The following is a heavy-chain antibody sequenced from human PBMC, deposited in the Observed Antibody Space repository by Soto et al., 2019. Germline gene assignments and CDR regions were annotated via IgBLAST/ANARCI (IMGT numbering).Heavy chain of an antibody. CDR1: GFTFSSSW. D-gene: IGHD1-7*01. J-gene: IGHJ4*02. Sequence: GGSLRLSCAASGFTFSSSWMTWVRQAPGKGLEWVANIKQDGSDKYYVDSVKGRFTISRDNAQNSVYLQMNSLRVEDTAVYYCMRDVVSGTTWGQGTLVTVSS. V-gene: IGHV3-7*01. CDR3: MRDVVSGTT. CDR2: IKQDGSDK.